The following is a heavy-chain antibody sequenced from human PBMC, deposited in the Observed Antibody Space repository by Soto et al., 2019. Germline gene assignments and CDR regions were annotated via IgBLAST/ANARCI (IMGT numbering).Heavy chain of an antibody. J-gene: IGHJ4*02. CDR2: ISGSGGST. D-gene: IGHD3-3*01. CDR1: GFTFSSYA. V-gene: IGHV3-23*01. Sequence: PGGSLRLSCAASGFTFSSYAMSWVRQAPGKGLEWVSAISGSGGSTYYADSVKGRFTISRDNSKNTLYLQMNSLRAEDTAVYYCAKRSLLGTIFGVVIAGFDYWGQGTLVTVSS. CDR3: AKRSLLGTIFGVVIAGFDY.